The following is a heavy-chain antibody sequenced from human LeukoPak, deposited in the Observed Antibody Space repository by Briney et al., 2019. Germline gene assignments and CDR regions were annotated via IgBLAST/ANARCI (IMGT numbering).Heavy chain of an antibody. V-gene: IGHV1-69*05. J-gene: IGHJ4*02. Sequence: IIPIFVKANYAQKFPGRVTITTDESTSTAYMELSSLRSEDTAVYYCARDVRGAVAGRRFDYWGQGTLVTVSS. CDR3: ARDVRGAVAGRRFDY. D-gene: IGHD6-19*01. CDR2: IIPIFVKA.